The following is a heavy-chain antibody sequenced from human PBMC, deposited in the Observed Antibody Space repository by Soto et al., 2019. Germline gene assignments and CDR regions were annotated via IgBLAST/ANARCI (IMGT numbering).Heavy chain of an antibody. J-gene: IGHJ4*02. Sequence: EVQLLESGGGVVQPGGSLRLSCAASGFTFSAYAMSWVRQAPGKGLEWVSVISGSGGATYYADSVKGRFTISRDNSKNTLYLQMNSLRAEDTAVYYCARQEYIPTWYLNYWGQGTLVTVSS. CDR1: GFTFSAYA. CDR3: ARQEYIPTWYLNY. V-gene: IGHV3-23*01. CDR2: ISGSGGAT. D-gene: IGHD6-6*01.